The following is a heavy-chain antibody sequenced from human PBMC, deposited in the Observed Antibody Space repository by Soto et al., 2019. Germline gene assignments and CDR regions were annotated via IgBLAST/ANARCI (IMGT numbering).Heavy chain of an antibody. D-gene: IGHD2-15*01. CDR1: GYTFTSYG. V-gene: IGHV1-18*01. CDR2: ISAYNGNT. CDR3: AREVGQGYCSGGSCYWFDP. J-gene: IGHJ5*02. Sequence: ASVKVSCKASGYTFTSYGISWVRQAPGQGLEWMGWISAYNGNTNYAQKLQGRVTMTTDTSTSTAYMELRSLRSDDTAVYYCAREVGQGYCSGGSCYWFDPWGQGTLVTVS.